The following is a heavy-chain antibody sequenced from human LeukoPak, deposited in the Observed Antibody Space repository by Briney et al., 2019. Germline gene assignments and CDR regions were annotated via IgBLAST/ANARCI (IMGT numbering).Heavy chain of an antibody. CDR2: IYYSGST. Sequence: KTSETLSLTCTVSGGSTSSSSYYWGWIRQPPGKGLEWIGSIYYSGSTYYNPSLKSRVTISVDTSKNQFSLKLSSVTAADTAVYYCASRTAVAGVLFDYWGQGTLVTVSS. D-gene: IGHD6-19*01. CDR3: ASRTAVAGVLFDY. J-gene: IGHJ4*02. V-gene: IGHV4-39*01. CDR1: GGSTSSSSYY.